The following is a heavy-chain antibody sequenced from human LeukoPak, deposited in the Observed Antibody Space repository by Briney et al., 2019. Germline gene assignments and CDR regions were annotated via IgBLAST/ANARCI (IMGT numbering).Heavy chain of an antibody. V-gene: IGHV4-34*01. CDR1: GGSFSGYY. CDR3: ASVSSGWYFDY. Sequence: KPSETLSLTCAVSGGSFSGYYWSWIRQPPGKGLEWIGEINHSGSTNYNPSLKSRVTISVDTSKNQFSLKLSSVTAADTVVYYCASVSSGWYFDYWGQGTLVTVSS. D-gene: IGHD6-19*01. J-gene: IGHJ4*02. CDR2: INHSGST.